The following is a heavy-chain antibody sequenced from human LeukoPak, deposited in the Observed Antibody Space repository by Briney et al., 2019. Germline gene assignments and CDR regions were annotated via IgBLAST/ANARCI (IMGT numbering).Heavy chain of an antibody. Sequence: GGSLRLSCAASGFIVSSNYMSWVRQAPGKGLEWVSILYSDGSTFYYADSVKGRFTISRDNSKNTLYLQMNSLRAEDTAVYYCTRDVGHSALANWGQGVLVTVSS. CDR1: GFIVSSNY. V-gene: IGHV3-53*01. J-gene: IGHJ4*02. D-gene: IGHD5-18*01. CDR2: LYSDGST. CDR3: TRDVGHSALAN.